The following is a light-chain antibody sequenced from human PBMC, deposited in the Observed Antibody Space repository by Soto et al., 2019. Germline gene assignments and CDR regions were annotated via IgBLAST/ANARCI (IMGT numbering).Light chain of an antibody. V-gene: IGLV1-51*01. J-gene: IGLJ2*01. CDR1: SSNIGNKY. CDR2: ENN. Sequence: QSVLTQPPSVSAAPGQKVSISCSGTSSNIGNKYVSWYQQLPGSAPKLLIYENNKRPSGIPDRFSGSKSGTSATLGITGLQTGDEADYYCGTWDSSLSVGVFGGGPKLTVL. CDR3: GTWDSSLSVGV.